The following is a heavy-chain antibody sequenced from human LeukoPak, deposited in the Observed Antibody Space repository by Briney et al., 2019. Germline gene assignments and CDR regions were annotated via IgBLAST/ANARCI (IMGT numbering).Heavy chain of an antibody. CDR2: ISYDGSNK. CDR3: ARGALWFGELPTAPKYFQH. D-gene: IGHD3-10*01. V-gene: IGHV3-30*03. Sequence: GRSLRLSCAASGFIFSGYGMHWVRQAPGKGLEWVAVISYDGSNKYYADSVKGRFTISRDNSKNTLYLQMNSLRAEDTAVYYCARGALWFGELPTAPKYFQHWGQGTLVTVSS. J-gene: IGHJ1*01. CDR1: GFIFSGYG.